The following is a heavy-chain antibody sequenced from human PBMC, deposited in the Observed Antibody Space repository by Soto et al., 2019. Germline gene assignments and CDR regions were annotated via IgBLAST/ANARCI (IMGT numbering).Heavy chain of an antibody. CDR3: ARLSRHRRTSITIFGVVTYYFDY. V-gene: IGHV4-39*01. Sequence: PSETLSLTCTVSGGSISSSSYYWGWIRQPPGKGLEWIGSIYYSGSTYYNPSLKSRVTISVDTSKNQFSLKLSSVTAADTAVYYCARLSRHRRTSITIFGVVTYYFDYWGQGTLVTVYS. CDR2: IYYSGST. D-gene: IGHD3-3*01. CDR1: GGSISSSSYY. J-gene: IGHJ4*02.